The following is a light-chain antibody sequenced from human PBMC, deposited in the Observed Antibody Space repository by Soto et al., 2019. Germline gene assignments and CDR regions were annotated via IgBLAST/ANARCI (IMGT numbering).Light chain of an antibody. CDR2: KAS. V-gene: IGKV1-5*03. J-gene: IGKJ3*01. CDR1: QSISSW. CDR3: QQYNSYSFT. Sequence: DIQMTQSPSTLSASGGDRVTITCRASQSISSWLAWYQQKPGKAPKLLIYKASSLESVVPSRFSGSGSGTEFTLTISSLQPDDFATYYCQQYNSYSFTFGPGTKVDIK.